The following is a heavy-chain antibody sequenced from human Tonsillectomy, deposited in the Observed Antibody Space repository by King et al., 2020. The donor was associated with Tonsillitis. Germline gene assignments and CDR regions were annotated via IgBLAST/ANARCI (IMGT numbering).Heavy chain of an antibody. CDR3: ARDWAAAGTGDY. J-gene: IGHJ4*02. Sequence: VQLVESGGGVVQPGRSLRLSCAASGFTFSSYGMHWVRQAPGTGLEWVAGISYDGSNKYYADSVKGRFTISRDNSKNTLYLQMNSLRDEDTAVYYCARDWAAAGTGDYWGQGTLVTVSS. CDR2: ISYDGSNK. V-gene: IGHV3-33*05. CDR1: GFTFSSYG. D-gene: IGHD6-13*01.